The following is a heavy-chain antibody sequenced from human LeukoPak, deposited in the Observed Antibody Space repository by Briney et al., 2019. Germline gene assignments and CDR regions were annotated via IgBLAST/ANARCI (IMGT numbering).Heavy chain of an antibody. CDR3: ARRGSSWFHLDY. Sequence: SETLSLTCAVSGGSISSSNWWSWVSQPPGKGLEWIGYIYYSGSTNYNPSLKSRVTISVDTSKNQFSLKLSSVTAADTAVYYCARRGSSWFHLDYWGQGTLVTVSS. V-gene: IGHV4-4*02. D-gene: IGHD6-13*01. CDR2: IYYSGST. CDR1: GGSISSSNW. J-gene: IGHJ4*02.